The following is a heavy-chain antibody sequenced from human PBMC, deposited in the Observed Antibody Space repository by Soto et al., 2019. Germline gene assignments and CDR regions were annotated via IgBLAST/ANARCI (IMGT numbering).Heavy chain of an antibody. J-gene: IGHJ4*02. D-gene: IGHD2-15*01. Sequence: QVQLVESGGGVVQPGRSLRLSCGASGFTFSSYGMHWVRQAPGKGLEWVAGISYDGSYKYYADSVKGRCTISRDNSKNTLYVPMNSLRAEDTAVYYCATGQYCSGGSCYFNPSDYWGQGTLVTVSS. CDR3: ATGQYCSGGSCYFNPSDY. CDR1: GFTFSSYG. V-gene: IGHV3-30*03. CDR2: ISYDGSYK.